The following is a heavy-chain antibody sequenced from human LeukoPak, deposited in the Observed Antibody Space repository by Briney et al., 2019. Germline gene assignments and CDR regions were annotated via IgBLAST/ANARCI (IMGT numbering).Heavy chain of an antibody. CDR2: IHYDGSNN. CDR1: GFTFSSYA. CDR3: ARVGGSSNFDY. V-gene: IGHV3-30*02. Sequence: GGSLRLSCAASGFTFSSYAMHWVRQAPGKGLEWVAFIHYDGSNNYYADSVKGRFTISRDNAKNTLYLQMNSLRAEDTAVYYCARVGGSSNFDYWGQGTLVTVSS. D-gene: IGHD1-26*01. J-gene: IGHJ4*02.